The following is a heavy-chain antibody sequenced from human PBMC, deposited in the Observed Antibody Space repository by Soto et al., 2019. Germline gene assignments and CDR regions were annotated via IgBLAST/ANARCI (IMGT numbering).Heavy chain of an antibody. D-gene: IGHD3-22*01. CDR1: GFTFISYS. J-gene: IGHJ4*02. CDR3: ESDHDSSTYYRRFDY. Sequence: EVQLVESGGGLVKPGGSLRLSCAASGFTFISYSMNWVRQAPGKGLEGVASISSGSSYISYADSVKGRFTISRDNAKNSLYLQMNSLRAEDTAVYSCESDHDSSTYYRRFDYWGQGTLLTVSS. CDR2: ISSGSSYI. V-gene: IGHV3-21*01.